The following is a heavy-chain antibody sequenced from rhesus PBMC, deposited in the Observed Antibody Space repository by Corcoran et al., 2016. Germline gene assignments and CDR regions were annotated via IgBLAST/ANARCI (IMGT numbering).Heavy chain of an antibody. CDR3: ARPGSWSHHFGL. CDR1: GGSISSNY. CDR2: ISGSGGRP. V-gene: IGHV4-173*01. Sequence: QVQLQESGPGLVKPSETLSLTCAVSGGSISSNYWSRIRQPPGTGLEWIGRISGSGGRPDYHPSLKTRFPLSTDTSNNQFSLELSSVPASDTAVYFCARPGSWSHHFGLWGQGLLVTVSS. D-gene: IGHD6-13*01. J-gene: IGHJ4*01.